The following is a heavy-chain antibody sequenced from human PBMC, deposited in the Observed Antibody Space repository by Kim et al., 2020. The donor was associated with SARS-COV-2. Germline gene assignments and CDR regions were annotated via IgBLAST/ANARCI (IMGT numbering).Heavy chain of an antibody. CDR2: IWYDGSNK. J-gene: IGHJ2*01. CDR1: GFTFSSYG. CDR3: ARAAVQQLAHWYFDL. V-gene: IGHV3-33*01. Sequence: GGSLRLSCAASGFTFSSYGMHWVRQAPGKGLEWVAVIWYDGSNKYYADSVKGRFTISRDNSKNTLYLQMNSLRAEDTAVYYCARAAVQQLAHWYFDLWGRGTLVTVSS. D-gene: IGHD6-13*01.